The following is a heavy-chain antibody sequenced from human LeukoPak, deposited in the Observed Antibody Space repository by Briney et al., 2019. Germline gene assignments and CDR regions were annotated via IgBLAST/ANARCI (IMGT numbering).Heavy chain of an antibody. J-gene: IGHJ3*02. Sequence: ASVKVSCMSSLYILTSQVLNWVRPPPGQGREWMGCIHTDYGNLTYSHGFAGRFVFSLDSSVNTAYLQISNRKPEDTASDYCVREILRFDIWGQGTMVTVSS. CDR1: LYILTSQV. CDR3: VREILRFDI. CDR2: IHTDYGNL. V-gene: IGHV7-4-1*02.